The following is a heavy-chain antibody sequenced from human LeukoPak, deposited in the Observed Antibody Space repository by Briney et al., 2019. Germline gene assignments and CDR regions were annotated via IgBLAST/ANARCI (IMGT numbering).Heavy chain of an antibody. CDR1: GFTFDDYA. J-gene: IGHJ4*02. CDR3: AKDIRRYDSSGIDY. D-gene: IGHD3-22*01. CDR2: ISWNSGSI. Sequence: PGGSLRLSCAASGFTFDDYAMHWVRQAPGKGLEWVSGISWNSGSIGYADSVKGRFTISRDNAKNSLYLQMNSLRAEDTALYYCAKDIRRYDSSGIDYWGQGTLVTVSS. V-gene: IGHV3-9*01.